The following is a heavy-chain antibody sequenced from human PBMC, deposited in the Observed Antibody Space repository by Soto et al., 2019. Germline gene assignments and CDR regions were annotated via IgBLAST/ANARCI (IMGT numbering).Heavy chain of an antibody. CDR3: VTGSCYGSSLSSDR. J-gene: IGHJ5*02. CDR2: MSYDGSRQ. Sequence: VPLGESGGGVVQPGRSLRLSCAASGSSLINYDMNWVRPAPGKGLERVAVMSYDGSRQFYADSVRGRFAVPRDISKRALDLQMSSLRIEYTAIYYCVTGSCYGSSLSSDRLGQGTHVTVSS. V-gene: IGHV3-30*03. D-gene: IGHD6-6*01. CDR1: GSSLINYD.